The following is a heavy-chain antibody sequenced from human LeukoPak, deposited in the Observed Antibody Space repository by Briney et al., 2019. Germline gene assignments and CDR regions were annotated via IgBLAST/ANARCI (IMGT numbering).Heavy chain of an antibody. Sequence: PGGSLRLSCAASGFTFSDYYMSWIRQAPGKGLEWVSYIRGSGNTIYYADSVKGRFTISRDNAKNSLYLQMNSLRAEDTAVYFCARVFYNDRTGFLHPIDFWGQGTLVTVSS. J-gene: IGHJ4*02. CDR2: IRGSGNTI. V-gene: IGHV3-11*01. D-gene: IGHD3-22*01. CDR3: ARVFYNDRTGFLHPIDF. CDR1: GFTFSDYY.